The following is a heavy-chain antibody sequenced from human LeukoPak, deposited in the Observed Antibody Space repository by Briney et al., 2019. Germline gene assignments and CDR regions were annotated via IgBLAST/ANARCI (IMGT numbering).Heavy chain of an antibody. D-gene: IGHD3-16*01. Sequence: SETLSLTCTVSGGSINSNNYFWGWFRQPPGKGLEWIGSISYSGSTYYNPSLKSRVTISVDTSKNQFSLKLSSVTAADTAVYYCAGDYVWGSYSRPIDYWGQGTLVTVSS. CDR2: ISYSGST. V-gene: IGHV4-39*07. J-gene: IGHJ4*02. CDR1: GGSINSNNYF. CDR3: AGDYVWGSYSRPIDY.